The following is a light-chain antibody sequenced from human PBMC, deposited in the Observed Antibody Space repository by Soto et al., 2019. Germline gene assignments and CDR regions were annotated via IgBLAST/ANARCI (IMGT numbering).Light chain of an antibody. Sequence: EIVLTQSPGTLSLSPGEIATLSCRASQSVNSNYLAWYQQKPGQAPRLLIYGASSRATGIPDRFSGSGSGIDFTLTISRLEPEDFAVYYCQQYGSSPLYTFGQGTKLEIK. J-gene: IGKJ2*01. V-gene: IGKV3-20*01. CDR2: GAS. CDR3: QQYGSSPLYT. CDR1: QSVNSNY.